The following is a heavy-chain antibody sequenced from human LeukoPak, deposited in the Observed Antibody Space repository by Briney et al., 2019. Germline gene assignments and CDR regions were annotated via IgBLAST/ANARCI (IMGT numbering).Heavy chain of an antibody. CDR3: ARTAGGDPYFDY. J-gene: IGHJ4*02. CDR2: IYDSGTI. CDR1: GGSIGSDTDY. V-gene: IGHV4-31*03. Sequence: SQTLSLTCTVSGGSIGSDTDYWSWIRQHPGKGLEWIGYIYDSGTIYYNPSLQSRVSISVDPSKTQFSLRVNSVTAADTAVYYCARTAGGDPYFDYWGRGTLATVSS. D-gene: IGHD4-17*01.